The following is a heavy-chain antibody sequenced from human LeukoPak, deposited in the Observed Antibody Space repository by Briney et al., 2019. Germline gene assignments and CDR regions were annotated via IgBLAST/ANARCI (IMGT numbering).Heavy chain of an antibody. CDR2: ISGSGGST. CDR1: GFTFSSYA. J-gene: IGHJ4*02. D-gene: IGHD3-10*01. V-gene: IGHV3-23*01. Sequence: PGGSLRLSCAASGFTFSSYAMSWVRQAPGKGLEWVSAISGSGGSTYYADSVKGRFTISRDNSKNTLYLQMNSLRAEDTAVYYCANLPLVRGVILAVAYWGQGTLVTVSS. CDR3: ANLPLVRGVILAVAY.